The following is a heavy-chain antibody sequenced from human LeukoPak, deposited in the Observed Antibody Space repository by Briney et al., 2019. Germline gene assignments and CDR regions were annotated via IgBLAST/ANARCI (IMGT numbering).Heavy chain of an antibody. V-gene: IGHV3-21*01. CDR3: AKSRPFYYMDV. D-gene: IGHD6-6*01. CDR2: ITTSSTYT. J-gene: IGHJ6*03. CDR1: GFSFSSYN. Sequence: GGSLRLSCEASGFSFSSYNMDWVRQTPGKGLEWISSITTSSTYTFYADSVKGRFTISRDNSKNTLYLQMNSLRAEDSAVYYCAKSRPFYYMDVWGKGTTVTVSS.